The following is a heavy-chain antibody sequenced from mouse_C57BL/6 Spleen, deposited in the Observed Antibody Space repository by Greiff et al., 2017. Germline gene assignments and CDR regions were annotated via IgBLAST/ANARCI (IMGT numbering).Heavy chain of an antibody. CDR1: GYTFTDYN. Sequence: EVKLVESGPELVKPGASVKIPCKASGYTFTDYNMDWVKQSHGKSLEWIGDINPNNGGTIYNQKFKGKATLTVDKSSSTAYMELRSLTSEDTAVYYCARRGSSFDYWGQGTTLTVSS. D-gene: IGHD1-1*01. CDR3: ARRGSSFDY. CDR2: INPNNGGT. J-gene: IGHJ2*01. V-gene: IGHV1-18*01.